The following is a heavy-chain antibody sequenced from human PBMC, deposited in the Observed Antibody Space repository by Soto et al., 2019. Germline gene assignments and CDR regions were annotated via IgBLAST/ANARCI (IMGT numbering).Heavy chain of an antibody. CDR1: GGSISSGDFY. J-gene: IGHJ4*02. V-gene: IGHV4-30-4*01. D-gene: IGHD3-10*01. Sequence: QVQLQESGPGLVKPSQTLSLTCTVSGGSISSGDFYWSWIRQPPGKGLEWIGYTFYSGSTYYNPSLKSRVTVSVDTSKNQFSLQLSSVTAADTAVYYCARDRYDGSGSFDYWGQGTLVTVSS. CDR3: ARDRYDGSGSFDY. CDR2: TFYSGST.